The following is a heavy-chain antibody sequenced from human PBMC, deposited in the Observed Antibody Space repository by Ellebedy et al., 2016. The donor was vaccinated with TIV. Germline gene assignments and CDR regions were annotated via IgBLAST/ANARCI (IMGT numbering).Heavy chain of an antibody. Sequence: ASVKVSCKASGYAFTGYYIHWVRQAPGQGLEWLGWIDPDSGCTKYAQNFQGWVTMTRDTSISTAYLELSRLRSGDTALYYCARVRGVIVFDYWGQGTLVTVSS. CDR3: ARVRGVIVFDY. J-gene: IGHJ4*02. V-gene: IGHV1-2*04. D-gene: IGHD3-10*01. CDR2: IDPDSGCT. CDR1: GYAFTGYY.